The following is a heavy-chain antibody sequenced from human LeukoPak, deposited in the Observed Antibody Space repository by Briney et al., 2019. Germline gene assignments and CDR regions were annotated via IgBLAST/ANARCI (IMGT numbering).Heavy chain of an antibody. Sequence: GRSLRLSRSASGFNFNYFAMSWVRQAPGERMEWVSTIGDSGSGGFYADSVRGRFTISRDNSKNMVYLQMHSLRVDDSAVYYCSRIKYGGNSGYHFDYWGQGTLVTVSS. CDR3: SRIKYGGNSGYHFDY. CDR1: GFNFNYFA. D-gene: IGHD4-23*01. V-gene: IGHV3-23*01. CDR2: IGDSGSGG. J-gene: IGHJ4*02.